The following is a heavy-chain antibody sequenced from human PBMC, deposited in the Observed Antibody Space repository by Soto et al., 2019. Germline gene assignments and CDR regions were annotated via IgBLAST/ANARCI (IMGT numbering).Heavy chain of an antibody. D-gene: IGHD2-21*02. CDR3: VQSRCGGDCLQSYSSHSYYGLDV. J-gene: IGHJ6*02. CDR2: IYWDDDK. Sequence: SGPTLVNPTQTLTLTCTFSGLSLSTTGVGVGWIRQPPGKALEWLALIYWDDDKRYSPSLKSRLTITKDTSKNQVVLTMTNMDPVDTSTYYCVQSRCGGDCLQSYSSHSYYGLDVWGQGTTVTVSS. V-gene: IGHV2-5*02. CDR1: GLSLSTTGVG.